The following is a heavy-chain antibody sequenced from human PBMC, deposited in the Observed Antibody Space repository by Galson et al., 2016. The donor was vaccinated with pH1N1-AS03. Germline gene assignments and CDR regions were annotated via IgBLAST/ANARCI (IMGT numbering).Heavy chain of an antibody. CDR3: ARGLPGDYGMDV. V-gene: IGHV3-21*01. CDR2: IRSRTNYI. CDR1: GFTFNKYS. D-gene: IGHD7-27*01. Sequence: SLRLSCAASGFTFNKYSMNWVRQAPGKGLEWVSSIRSRTNYIHDSDSVRGRFTISRDNAKNSLYLQMSSLRADDTAVYHCARGLPGDYGMDVWGQGTTVTVSS. J-gene: IGHJ6*02.